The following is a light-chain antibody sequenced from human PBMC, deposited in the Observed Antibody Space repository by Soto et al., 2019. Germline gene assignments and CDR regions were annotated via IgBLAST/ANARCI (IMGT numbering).Light chain of an antibody. Sequence: DIQMTQSPSSLSASVGDRVTITCRASQSITTYLNWYRQKPGKAPKLLIYAASSLQSGVPSRFSGSGSETEFTLTISSLLHEDFATYYCQQSYSASFGGGTKVEIK. CDR1: QSITTY. V-gene: IGKV1-39*01. J-gene: IGKJ4*01. CDR3: QQSYSAS. CDR2: AAS.